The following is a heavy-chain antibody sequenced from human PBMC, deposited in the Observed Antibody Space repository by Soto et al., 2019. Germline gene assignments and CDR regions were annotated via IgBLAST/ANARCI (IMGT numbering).Heavy chain of an antibody. CDR1: GFTFSNYA. D-gene: IGHD6-19*01. CDR3: AKGVPGIRVPGTGYFHH. CDR2: ISGGGDST. J-gene: IGHJ1*01. Sequence: EVRLLESGGGLVQPGGSLRLSCAGSGFTFSNYAMTWVRQAPGKGLECVSGISGGGDSTYYADSVTGRFTISRDNSKNTLYLQMNSLRAEDTAVYYCAKGVPGIRVPGTGYFHHWGQGTLVTVSS. V-gene: IGHV3-23*01.